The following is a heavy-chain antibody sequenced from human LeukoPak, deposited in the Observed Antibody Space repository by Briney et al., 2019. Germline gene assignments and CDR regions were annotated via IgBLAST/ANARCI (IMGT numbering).Heavy chain of an antibody. CDR3: ATDRGDYYYGMDV. CDR2: ISGSGGST. CDR1: GVTFSSYA. D-gene: IGHD3-10*01. Sequence: GGSLRLSCAASGVTFSSYAMSWVRQAPGKGLEWVSEISGSGGSTYYADSVKGRFTISRDNSKNTRYLQMNSLRAEDTAVYYCATDRGDYYYGMDVWGQGTTVTVSS. V-gene: IGHV3-23*01. J-gene: IGHJ6*02.